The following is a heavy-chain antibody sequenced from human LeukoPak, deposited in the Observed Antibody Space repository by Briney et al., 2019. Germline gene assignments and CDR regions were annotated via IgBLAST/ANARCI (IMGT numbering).Heavy chain of an antibody. CDR2: IYYNGDT. D-gene: IGHD2-21*01. Sequence: ASETLSLTCIVSGGSISGYHWGWVRQPPGMGLEYISFIYYNGDTNYNPSLKSRVTMSVDTSKNQFSLKLSSVTAADTAVYYCARLGDCGHDCYSHDYWGQGTLVTVSS. J-gene: IGHJ4*02. CDR3: ARLGDCGHDCYSHDY. V-gene: IGHV4-59*08. CDR1: GGSISGYH.